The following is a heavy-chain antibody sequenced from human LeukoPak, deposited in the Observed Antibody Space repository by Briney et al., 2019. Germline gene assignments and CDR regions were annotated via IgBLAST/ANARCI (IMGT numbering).Heavy chain of an antibody. Sequence: ASVNVSCKASGYNFISYYMHWVRQAPGQGLEWMGIINPSGGSTSYAQKFQDRVTMTRDTSTSTAYMELSSLKSEDTAVYYCAREDVVLVDAVRYYYYGMDVWGQGTTVTVSS. CDR3: AREDVVLVDAVRYYYYGMDV. V-gene: IGHV1-46*01. D-gene: IGHD2-8*01. CDR2: INPSGGST. CDR1: GYNFISYY. J-gene: IGHJ6*02.